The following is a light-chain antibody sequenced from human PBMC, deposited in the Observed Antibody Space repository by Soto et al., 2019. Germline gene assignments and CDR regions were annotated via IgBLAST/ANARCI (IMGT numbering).Light chain of an antibody. CDR3: QQRSNWPRT. Sequence: EIVLTHSPGTLSLSPGERATLSCRASQSLSNNYLAWYQQKPGQAPRLVIYGASSRATGIPDRFSASGSGTDFTLTISSLEPEDFAVYYCQQRSNWPRTFGQGTKVDIK. V-gene: IGKV3D-20*02. CDR1: QSLSNNY. CDR2: GAS. J-gene: IGKJ1*01.